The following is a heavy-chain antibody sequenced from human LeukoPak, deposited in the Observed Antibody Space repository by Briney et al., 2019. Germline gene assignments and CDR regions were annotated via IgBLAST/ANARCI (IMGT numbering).Heavy chain of an antibody. CDR3: VGRPWNFDY. D-gene: IGHD1-1*01. Sequence: SGGSLRLSCTASGFNFNHAWMTWVRQAPGKGLEWVGRIKSKNDGETTDFAAPVKGRFTISRDESKRMMFLEMQSLKTEDTAVYYCVGRPWNFDYWGQGALVTVSS. CDR1: GFNFNHAW. J-gene: IGHJ4*02. CDR2: IKSKNDGETT. V-gene: IGHV3-15*01.